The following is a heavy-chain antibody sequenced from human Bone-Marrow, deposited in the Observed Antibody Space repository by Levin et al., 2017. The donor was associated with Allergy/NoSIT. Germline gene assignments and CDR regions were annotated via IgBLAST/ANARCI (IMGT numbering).Heavy chain of an antibody. J-gene: IGHJ6*02. CDR1: GFTFSSYS. CDR3: ARDYGDYYYYYGMDV. Sequence: GESLKISCAASGFTFSSYSMNWVRQAPGKGLEWVSYISSSSSTIYYADSVKGRFTISRDNAKNSLYLQMNSLRAEDTAVYYCARDYGDYYYYYGMDVWGQGTTVTVSS. V-gene: IGHV3-48*01. D-gene: IGHD4-17*01. CDR2: ISSSSSTI.